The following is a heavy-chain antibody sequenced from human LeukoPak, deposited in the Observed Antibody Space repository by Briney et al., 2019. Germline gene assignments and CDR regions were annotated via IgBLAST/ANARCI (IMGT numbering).Heavy chain of an antibody. D-gene: IGHD2-2*01. CDR3: AGSYCSSTSCYPPYNWFDP. CDR2: IIPIFGTA. Sequence: SVKVSCKASGGTFSSYAISWVRQAPGQGLEWMGGIIPIFGTANYAQKFQGRVTITTDESTSTAYMELSSLRSEDTAVYYCAGSYCSSTSCYPPYNWFDPWGQGTLVNVSS. V-gene: IGHV1-69*05. CDR1: GGTFSSYA. J-gene: IGHJ5*02.